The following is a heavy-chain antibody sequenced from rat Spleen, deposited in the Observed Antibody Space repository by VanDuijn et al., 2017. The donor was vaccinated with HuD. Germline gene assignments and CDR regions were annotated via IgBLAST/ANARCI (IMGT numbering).Heavy chain of an antibody. CDR2: IIYDGSST. CDR3: ARQNYYDGTYYSYFDY. V-gene: IGHV5-29*01. J-gene: IGHJ2*01. D-gene: IGHD1-12*02. Sequence: EVQLVESGGGLVQPGRSLKLSCAASGFTFSNYYMAWVRQAPTKGLEWVATIIYDGSSTYYRDSVKGRFTISRDNAKSTLYLQMDSLRSEDTATYYCARQNYYDGTYYSYFDYWGQGVMVTVSS. CDR1: GFTFSNYY.